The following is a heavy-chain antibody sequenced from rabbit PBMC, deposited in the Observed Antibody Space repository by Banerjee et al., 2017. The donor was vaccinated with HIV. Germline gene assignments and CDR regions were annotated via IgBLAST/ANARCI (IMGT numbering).Heavy chain of an antibody. Sequence: QSLEESGGDLVQPGASLTLSCKASGIDFSSYWMCWVRQAPGKGLEWIACISTSSGSTTYASWAKGRFTISKTSSTTVTLQMTSLTAADTATYFCAGKSAPSSASTDFDPWGPGTLVTVS. CDR3: AGKSAPSSASTDFDP. J-gene: IGHJ2*01. CDR2: ISTSSGST. D-gene: IGHD6-1*01. CDR1: GIDFSSYW. V-gene: IGHV1S40*01.